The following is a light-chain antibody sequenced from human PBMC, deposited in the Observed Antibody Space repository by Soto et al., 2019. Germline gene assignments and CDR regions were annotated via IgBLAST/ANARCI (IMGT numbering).Light chain of an antibody. CDR1: QSVRNTY. CDR3: QQRSIWPLT. V-gene: IGKV3D-20*02. J-gene: IGKJ4*01. CDR2: DAS. Sequence: EVVLTQSTGTLYLSPWDRATLSCRASQSVRNTYLAWYQQKAGQAPRLLIYDASNRATGIPDRFSGSGSGTDFTLTISNLEPEDSAVYYCQQRSIWPLTFGGGTKVDIK.